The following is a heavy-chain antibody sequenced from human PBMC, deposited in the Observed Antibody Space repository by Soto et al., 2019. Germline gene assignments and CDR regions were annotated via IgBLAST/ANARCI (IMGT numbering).Heavy chain of an antibody. D-gene: IGHD2-21*02. CDR1: GYTVTSYS. J-gene: IGHJ4*02. V-gene: IGHV1-18*01. CDR2: ISAYNGNT. Sequence: ASVKVSCKASGYTVTSYSISWVRQAPGQGLEWMGWISAYNGNTNYAQKLQGRVTMTTDTSTSTAYMELRSLRSDDTAVYYCARDLDTVVTPIFDYWGQGTLVTVSS. CDR3: ARDLDTVVTPIFDY.